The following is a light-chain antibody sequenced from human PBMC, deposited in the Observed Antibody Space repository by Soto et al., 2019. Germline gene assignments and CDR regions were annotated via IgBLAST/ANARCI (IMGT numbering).Light chain of an antibody. J-gene: IGKJ5*01. V-gene: IGKV1-5*01. Sequence: DMQMTQSPSSLSASVGDRVSITCRSSQNISNYLHWYQQRPGKAPKLLIYDASSLESGVPSRFSGSGSGTEFTLTISSLQPDDFATYYCQQYNSYRMYTFGQGTRLEIK. CDR2: DAS. CDR3: QQYNSYRMYT. CDR1: QNISNY.